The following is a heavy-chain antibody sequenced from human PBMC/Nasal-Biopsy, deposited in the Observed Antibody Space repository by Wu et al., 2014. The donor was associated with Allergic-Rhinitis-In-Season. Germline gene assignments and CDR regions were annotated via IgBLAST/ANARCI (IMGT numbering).Heavy chain of an antibody. Sequence: LRLSCAASGFTFSSYGMSWVRQPPGKGLQWVSFISGSGGITYYADSVKGHYTISRDNSKNTLYLQMNSLRAEDTAVYYCARSGFGELLYSMDVWGQGTTVTVSS. CDR1: GFTFSSYG. V-gene: IGHV3-23*01. CDR2: ISGSGGIT. D-gene: IGHD3-10*01. J-gene: IGHJ6*02. CDR3: ARSGFGELLYSMDV.